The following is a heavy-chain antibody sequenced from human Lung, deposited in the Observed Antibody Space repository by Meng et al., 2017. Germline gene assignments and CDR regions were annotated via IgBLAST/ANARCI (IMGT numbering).Heavy chain of an antibody. J-gene: IGHJ4*02. V-gene: IGHV1-18*01. CDR3: ARGTPGRSYSDY. CDR1: DYTFTGYG. D-gene: IGHD3-10*01. CDR2: LGAHDGDT. Sequence: QVQPVQSGPEVNNPGASVKVSCKASDYTFTGYGVSWVRQAPGQGLEWMAWLGAHDGDTSHAPKFQGRVTVSADRPTATAYMELRSLRSDDTAVYYCARGTPGRSYSDYWGQGTLVTVSS.